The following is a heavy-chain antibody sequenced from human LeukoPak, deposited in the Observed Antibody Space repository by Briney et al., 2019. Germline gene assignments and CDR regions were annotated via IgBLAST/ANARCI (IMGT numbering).Heavy chain of an antibody. CDR3: ARERYYYDSSGSRFDY. J-gene: IGHJ4*02. D-gene: IGHD3-22*01. V-gene: IGHV4-4*07. CDR1: GGSISSYY. Sequence: SETLSLTCTVSGGSISSYYWSWIRQPAGKGLEWIGRIYTSGSTNYNPSLKSRVTMSVDTSKNQFSLKLSSVTAADTAVYYCARERYYYDSSGSRFDYWGQGTLVTVSS. CDR2: IYTSGST.